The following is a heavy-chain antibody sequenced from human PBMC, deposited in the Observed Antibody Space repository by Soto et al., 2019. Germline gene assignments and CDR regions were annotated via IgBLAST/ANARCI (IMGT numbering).Heavy chain of an antibody. D-gene: IGHD2-2*01. Sequence: EVQLLDSGGGLVQPGGSLRLSCAASGFISSNYAMSWVRQAPGKGLEWVSAISGSGGDTFYVGSVKGRFTISRDNSKNTLSLQMNSLRAEDTATYYCAKDAGRGGGSAFDCWGQGTLVTVSS. CDR3: AKDAGRGGGSAFDC. J-gene: IGHJ4*02. CDR2: ISGSGGDT. CDR1: GFISSNYA. V-gene: IGHV3-23*01.